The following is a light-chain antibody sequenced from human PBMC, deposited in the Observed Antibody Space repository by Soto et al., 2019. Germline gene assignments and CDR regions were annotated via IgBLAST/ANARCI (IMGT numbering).Light chain of an antibody. V-gene: IGLV2-8*01. CDR1: SSDVGGYNY. Sequence: QSALTQSPSASGSPGQSVTISCTGTSSDVGGYNYVSWYQQHPGKAPKLMICEVSKRPSGVPDRFSGSKSGNTASLTVSGLQAEDEAYYYCSSYAGSNNLGVFGGGTKLTVL. J-gene: IGLJ3*02. CDR2: EVS. CDR3: SSYAGSNNLGV.